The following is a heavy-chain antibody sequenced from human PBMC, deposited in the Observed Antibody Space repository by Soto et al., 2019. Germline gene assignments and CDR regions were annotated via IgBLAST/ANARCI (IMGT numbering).Heavy chain of an antibody. V-gene: IGHV3-9*01. J-gene: IGHJ4*02. CDR1: GFIFDDFA. Sequence: EAQLVESGGGFVQPGRSLRLSCAGSGFIFDDFAIHWVRQAPGKGLGWVSGISWNSDSIGYADSVKGRFTISRDNAKNSLYLQMNSLRVEDTALYYCTKVGGLYDFWSGPLHFDLWGQGTLVTVSS. CDR3: TKVGGLYDFWSGPLHFDL. D-gene: IGHD3-3*01. CDR2: ISWNSDSI.